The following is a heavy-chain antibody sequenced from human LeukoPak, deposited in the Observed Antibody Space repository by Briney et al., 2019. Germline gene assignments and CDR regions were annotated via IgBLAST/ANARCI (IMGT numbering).Heavy chain of an antibody. Sequence: SETLSLTCAVYGGSFSGYYWSWIRQPPGKGLEWIGEINHSGSTNYNPSLKSRVTISVDTSKNQFSPKLSSVTAADTAVYYCARSGPIAVAGVDYWGQGTLVTVSS. J-gene: IGHJ4*02. CDR2: INHSGST. CDR3: ARSGPIAVAGVDY. D-gene: IGHD6-19*01. V-gene: IGHV4-34*01. CDR1: GGSFSGYY.